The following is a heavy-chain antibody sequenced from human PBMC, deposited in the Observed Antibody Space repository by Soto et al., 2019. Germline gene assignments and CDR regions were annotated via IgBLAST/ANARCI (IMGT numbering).Heavy chain of an antibody. CDR3: ASAGGDYSNHYYYYYGMDV. J-gene: IGHJ6*02. CDR1: GYTFTYRY. V-gene: IGHV1-45*02. CDR2: ITPFNGNT. D-gene: IGHD4-4*01. Sequence: SVKVSCKASGYTFTYRYLHWVRQAPGQALEWMGWITPFNGNTNYAQKFQDRVTITRDRSMSTACMELSSLRSEDTAMYYCASAGGDYSNHYYYYYGMDVWGQGTTVTVSS.